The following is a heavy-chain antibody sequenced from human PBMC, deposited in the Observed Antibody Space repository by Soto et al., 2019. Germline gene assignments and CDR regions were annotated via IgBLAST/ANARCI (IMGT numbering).Heavy chain of an antibody. CDR2: ISYSGIT. CDR1: GGSITSVNYY. CDR3: ARDCVQGNIAARVYDY. D-gene: IGHD6-6*01. V-gene: IGHV4-31*03. Sequence: KSSETLSLTCTVSGGSITSVNYYWTWIRQHPGKGLEWIGSISYSGITYYNPSLKSRLTMSLDTSKNQFSLNLDSVTAADTAVYYCARDCVQGNIAARVYDYWGQGTLVTVSS. J-gene: IGHJ4*02.